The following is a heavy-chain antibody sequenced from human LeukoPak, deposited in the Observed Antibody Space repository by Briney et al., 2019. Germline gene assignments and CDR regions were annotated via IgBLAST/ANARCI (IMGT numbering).Heavy chain of an antibody. J-gene: IGHJ4*02. D-gene: IGHD5-18*01. CDR2: IYYSGST. CDR3: ARDRVDTAMVTHFDY. Sequence: SETLSLTCTVSGGSISSYYWGWIRQPPGKGLEWIGSIYYSGSTYYNPSLKSRVTISVDTSKNQFSLKLSSVTAADTAVYYCARDRVDTAMVTHFDYWGQGTLVTVSS. CDR1: GGSISSYY. V-gene: IGHV4-39*07.